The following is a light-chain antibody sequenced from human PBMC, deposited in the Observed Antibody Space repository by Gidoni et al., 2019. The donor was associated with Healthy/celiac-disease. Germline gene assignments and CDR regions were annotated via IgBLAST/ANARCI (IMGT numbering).Light chain of an antibody. Sequence: SYELTQPPSVSVSPGQTASITCSGDKLGDKYACWYQQKPGQSPVLVIYQDSKRPSGIPERFSGSNSGNTATLTVRGTQAMDESDYYSQAWDSSTVVFGAGTKLTVL. CDR1: KLGDKY. CDR2: QDS. CDR3: QAWDSSTVV. J-gene: IGLJ2*01. V-gene: IGLV3-1*01.